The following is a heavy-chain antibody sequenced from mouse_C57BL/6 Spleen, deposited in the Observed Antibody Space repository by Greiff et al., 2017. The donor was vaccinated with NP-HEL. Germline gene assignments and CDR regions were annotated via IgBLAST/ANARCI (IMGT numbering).Heavy chain of an antibody. CDR3: TYYYGSSYGYFDV. CDR2: IDPETGGT. Sequence: VQLQQSGAELVRPGASVTLSCKASGYTFTDYEMHWVKQTPVHGLEWIGAIDPETGGTAYNQKFKGKAILTAAKSSSTAYMELRSLTSEDSAVYYCTYYYGSSYGYFDVWGTGTTVTVSS. V-gene: IGHV1-15*01. J-gene: IGHJ1*03. D-gene: IGHD1-1*01. CDR1: GYTFTDYE.